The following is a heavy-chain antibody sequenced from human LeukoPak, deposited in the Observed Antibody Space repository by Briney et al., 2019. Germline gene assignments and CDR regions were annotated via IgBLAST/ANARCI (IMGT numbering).Heavy chain of an antibody. Sequence: SETLSLTCTVSAYSISSGYYWGWIRQPPGKGLEWIGSIYHSGSTYYKPSLKSRVTISIATSKNQFSLRLGSVTAADTAVYYCARPTLTAGDAFDIWGQGTMVTVSS. CDR1: AYSISSGYY. V-gene: IGHV4-38-2*02. J-gene: IGHJ3*02. CDR2: IYHSGST. CDR3: ARPTLTAGDAFDI. D-gene: IGHD5-18*01.